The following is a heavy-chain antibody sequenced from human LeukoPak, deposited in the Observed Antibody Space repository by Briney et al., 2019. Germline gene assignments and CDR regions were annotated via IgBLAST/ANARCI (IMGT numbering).Heavy chain of an antibody. CDR2: ISSSSSTI. V-gene: IGHV3-48*02. CDR3: ARDQTAKWELLAKDAFDI. D-gene: IGHD1-26*01. J-gene: IGHJ3*02. Sequence: QRGGSLRLSCAASGFTFSTYGMNWVRQAPGKGLEWVSYISSSSSTIYYGDSVKGRFTISRDNAKNSLYLQMNSLRDEDTAVYYCARDQTAKWELLAKDAFDIWGQGTMVTVSS. CDR1: GFTFSTYG.